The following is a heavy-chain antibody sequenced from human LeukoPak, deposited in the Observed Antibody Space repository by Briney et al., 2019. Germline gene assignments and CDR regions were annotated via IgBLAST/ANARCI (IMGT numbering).Heavy chain of an antibody. V-gene: IGHV4-59*08. D-gene: IGHD4-17*01. J-gene: IGHJ4*02. CDR2: IYYSGST. CDR3: ARHNGDYYYFDY. Sequence: SETLSLTCTVSGGSISSYYWSWIRQPPGKGLEWIGYIYYSGSTNYNPSLKSRVTISVDTSKNQFSLKLSSVTAADTAVYYCARHNGDYYYFDYWGQGTLVTVSS. CDR1: GGSISSYY.